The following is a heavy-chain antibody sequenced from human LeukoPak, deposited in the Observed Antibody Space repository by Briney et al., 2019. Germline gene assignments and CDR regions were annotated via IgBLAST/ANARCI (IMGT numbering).Heavy chain of an antibody. J-gene: IGHJ5*02. Sequence: GGSLRLSCAASGFTFSSYGMHWVRQAPGKGLEWVAFIRYDGSNKYYADSVKGRFTISRDNSKNTLYLQMNSLRAEDTAVYYCASLSGAGTRNPGPWGQGTLVTVSS. CDR1: GFTFSSYG. CDR2: IRYDGSNK. V-gene: IGHV3-30*02. D-gene: IGHD6-13*01. CDR3: ASLSGAGTRNPGP.